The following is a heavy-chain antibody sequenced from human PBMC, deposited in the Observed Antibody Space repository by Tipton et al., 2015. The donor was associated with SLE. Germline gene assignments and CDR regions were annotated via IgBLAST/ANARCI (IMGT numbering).Heavy chain of an antibody. Sequence: TLSLTCTVSGPSINNYYWTWIRQSAGKGLEWIGRIYTSGYTNYNPSLTSRVTMSVDTSKNHFFLRLTSVTAADTAVYYCALVAAVGRIDYWGHGTLVTVSP. D-gene: IGHD6-13*01. CDR3: ALVAAVGRIDY. J-gene: IGHJ4*01. V-gene: IGHV4-4*07. CDR1: GPSINNYY. CDR2: IYTSGYT.